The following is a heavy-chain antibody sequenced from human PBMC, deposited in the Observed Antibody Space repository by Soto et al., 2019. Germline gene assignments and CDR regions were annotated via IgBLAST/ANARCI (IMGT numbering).Heavy chain of an antibody. D-gene: IGHD4-17*01. V-gene: IGHV4-59*01. CDR2: IYYSGST. Sequence: SETLSLTCTVSGGSISSYYWSWIRQPPGKGLEWIGYIYYSGSTNYNPSLKSRVTISVDTSKNQFSLKLSSVTAADTAVYYCARGGHPKYDYGDSSYYYYGMDVWGQGTTVTVSS. CDR1: GGSISSYY. J-gene: IGHJ6*02. CDR3: ARGGHPKYDYGDSSYYYYGMDV.